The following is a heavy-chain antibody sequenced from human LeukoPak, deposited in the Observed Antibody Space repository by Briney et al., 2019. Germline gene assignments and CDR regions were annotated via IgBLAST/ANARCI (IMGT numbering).Heavy chain of an antibody. CDR1: GFTFSSYG. V-gene: IGHV3-30*18. D-gene: IGHD5-18*01. CDR2: ISYDGSNK. J-gene: IGHJ4*02. Sequence: GGSLRLSCAASGFTFSSYGMHWVRQAPGKGLEWAAVISYDGSNKYYADSVKGRFTISRDNSKNTLYLQMNSLRAEDTAVYYCAKVGGYSYGYPFDYWGQGTLVTVSS. CDR3: AKVGGYSYGYPFDY.